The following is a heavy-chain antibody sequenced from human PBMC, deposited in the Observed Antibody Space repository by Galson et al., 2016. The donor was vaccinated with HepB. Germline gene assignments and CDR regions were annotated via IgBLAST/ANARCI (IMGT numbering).Heavy chain of an antibody. V-gene: IGHV4-61*01. CDR2: IYYSGST. CDR1: GGSVNNDNYY. Sequence: ETLSLTCTVSGGSVNNDNYYWSWIRQPPGKGLEWIGCIYYSGSTNYIPSLKSRVTFSVDTSKNQFSLKLSSVTAADTAVYYCARFCSGNTCPDFWGQGTLVTVSS. D-gene: IGHD2-15*01. CDR3: ARFCSGNTCPDF. J-gene: IGHJ4*02.